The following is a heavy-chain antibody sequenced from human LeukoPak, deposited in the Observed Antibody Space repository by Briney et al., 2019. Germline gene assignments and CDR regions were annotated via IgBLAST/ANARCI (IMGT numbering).Heavy chain of an antibody. J-gene: IGHJ4*02. CDR2: IKQDGGEK. D-gene: IGHD1-26*01. V-gene: IGHV3-7*01. CDR3: ARLGGSYYTY. CDR1: GFAFSSYW. Sequence: PGGSLRLSCVASGFAFSSYWMSWVRQATGQGLEWVANIKQDGGEKYYVDSVKGRFTISRDNAKNSLFLQMNSLRVEDTAVYYCARLGGSYYTYWGQGTLVTVSS.